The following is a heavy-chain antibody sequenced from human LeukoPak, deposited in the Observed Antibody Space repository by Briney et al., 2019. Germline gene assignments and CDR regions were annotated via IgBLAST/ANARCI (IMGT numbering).Heavy chain of an antibody. CDR1: GGTFSSYA. CDR2: IIPIFGTA. V-gene: IGHV1-69*06. Sequence: SVKVSCKASGGTFSSYAISWVRQAPGQGLEWMGGIIPIFGTANYAQKFQGRVTMTEDTSTDTAYMELSSLRSEDTAVYYCATIVVVVAATPPPEYYFDYWGQGTLVTVSS. J-gene: IGHJ4*02. CDR3: ATIVVVVAATPPPEYYFDY. D-gene: IGHD2-15*01.